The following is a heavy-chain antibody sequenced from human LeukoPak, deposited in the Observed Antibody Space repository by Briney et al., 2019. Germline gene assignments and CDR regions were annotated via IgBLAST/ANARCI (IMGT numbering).Heavy chain of an antibody. J-gene: IGHJ3*02. V-gene: IGHV3-48*03. D-gene: IGHD3-16*01. Sequence: GGPLRLSCAASGFTFSSYEMNWVRQAPGEGLEWVSYISSSGRTIYYADSVKGRFTVSRDNAKNSLYLQMNSLRAEDTAVYYCARDERGAFDIWGQGTMVTVSS. CDR3: ARDERGAFDI. CDR1: GFTFSSYE. CDR2: ISSSGRTI.